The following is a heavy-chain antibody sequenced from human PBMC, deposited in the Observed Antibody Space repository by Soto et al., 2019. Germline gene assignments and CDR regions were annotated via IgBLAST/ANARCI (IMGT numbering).Heavy chain of an antibody. J-gene: IGHJ3*02. D-gene: IGHD6-19*01. Sequence: SETLSLTCTVSGGSISSSSYYWGWIRQPPGKGLEWIGSIYYSGSTYYNPSLKSRATISVDTSKNQFSLKLSSVTAADTAVYYCARGIAVAVPLDAFDIWGQGTMVTVSS. V-gene: IGHV4-39*01. CDR2: IYYSGST. CDR1: GGSISSSSYY. CDR3: ARGIAVAVPLDAFDI.